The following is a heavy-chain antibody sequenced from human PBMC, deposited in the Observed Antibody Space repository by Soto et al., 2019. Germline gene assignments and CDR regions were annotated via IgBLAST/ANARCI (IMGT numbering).Heavy chain of an antibody. D-gene: IGHD3-3*01. CDR3: AKDQRYDFWSGPYFDY. Sequence: HPGGSLRLSCAASGFTFSSYAMSWVRQAPGKGLEWVSAISGSGGSTYYADSVKGRFTISRDNSKNTLYLQMNSLRAEDTAVYYCAKDQRYDFWSGPYFDYWSQGTLVTVSS. J-gene: IGHJ4*02. CDR1: GFTFSSYA. CDR2: ISGSGGST. V-gene: IGHV3-23*01.